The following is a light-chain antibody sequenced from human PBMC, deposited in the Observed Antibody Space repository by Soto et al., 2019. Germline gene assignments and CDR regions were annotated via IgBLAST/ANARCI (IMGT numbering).Light chain of an antibody. CDR2: NVR. V-gene: IGLV2-14*01. CDR1: SSDVGGYDY. J-gene: IGLJ2*01. Sequence: QSALTQPASVSGSPGQSITISCTGTSSDVGGYDYVSWYQRHPGKAPKLMIYNVRNRPSGVSNRFSGSKAGNTASLTISGLSAEDEAAYYCSSYTSSSTVVFGGGTKLTVL. CDR3: SSYTSSSTVV.